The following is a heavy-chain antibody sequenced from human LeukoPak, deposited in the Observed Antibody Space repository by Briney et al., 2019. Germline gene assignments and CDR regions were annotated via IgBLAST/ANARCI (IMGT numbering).Heavy chain of an antibody. CDR2: IYYSGNT. V-gene: IGHV4-39*01. CDR3: ARQTGSGLFILP. Sequence: SETLSLTCTVSGVSISSSNSYWAWIRQPPGKGLEWIGSIYYSGNTYYNASLKSQVSISIDTSKNQFSLKLTSVTAADTALYYCARQTGSGLFILPGGQGTLVTVSS. CDR1: GVSISSSNSY. D-gene: IGHD3/OR15-3a*01. J-gene: IGHJ4*02.